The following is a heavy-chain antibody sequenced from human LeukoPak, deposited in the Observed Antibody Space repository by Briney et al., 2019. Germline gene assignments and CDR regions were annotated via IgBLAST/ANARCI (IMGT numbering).Heavy chain of an antibody. CDR3: ARSLWFGESDYFDY. D-gene: IGHD3-10*01. Sequence: ASVKVSCKASGGTFSSYAISWVRRAPGQGLEWMGGIIPIFGTANYAQKFQGRVTITTDESTSTAYMELSSLRSEDTAVYYCARSLWFGESDYFDYWGQGTLVTVSS. CDR1: GGTFSSYA. CDR2: IIPIFGTA. J-gene: IGHJ4*02. V-gene: IGHV1-69*05.